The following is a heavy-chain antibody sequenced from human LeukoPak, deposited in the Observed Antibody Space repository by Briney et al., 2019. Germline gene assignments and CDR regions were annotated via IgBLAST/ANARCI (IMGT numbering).Heavy chain of an antibody. CDR2: IYHSGST. V-gene: IGHV4-4*02. D-gene: IGHD1-14*01. CDR3: ARTNHNDAFDI. Sequence: EWIGEIYHSGSTNYNPSLKSRVTISVDKSKNQFSLKLSSVTAADTAVYYCARTNHNDAFDIWGQGTMVTVSS. J-gene: IGHJ3*02.